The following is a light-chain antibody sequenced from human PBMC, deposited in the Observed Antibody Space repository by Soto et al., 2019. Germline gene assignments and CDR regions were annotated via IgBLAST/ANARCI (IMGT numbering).Light chain of an antibody. CDR3: QQCSNYPWT. V-gene: IGKV1-5*03. CDR2: KAS. Sequence: DIQMTQSPSTLSAPVGARVTITCRASQSINSWLAWYQQKPGKAPKVLIYKASSLESGVPSRFSGSGPGTEFTLTISSLQPDDFASYYCQQCSNYPWTFGQGTKVEIK. CDR1: QSINSW. J-gene: IGKJ1*01.